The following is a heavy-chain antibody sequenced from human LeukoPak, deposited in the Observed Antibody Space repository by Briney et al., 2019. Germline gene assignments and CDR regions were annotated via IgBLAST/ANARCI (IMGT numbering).Heavy chain of an antibody. CDR2: IIPILGIA. Sequence: SVKVSCKASGGTFISYTISWVRQAPGQGREWMGRIIPILGIANYAQKFQGRVTITADKSTSTAYMELSSLRSEDTAVYYCARAAKQLVDYWGQGTLVTVSS. CDR1: GGTFISYT. D-gene: IGHD6-13*01. V-gene: IGHV1-69*02. CDR3: ARAAKQLVDY. J-gene: IGHJ4*02.